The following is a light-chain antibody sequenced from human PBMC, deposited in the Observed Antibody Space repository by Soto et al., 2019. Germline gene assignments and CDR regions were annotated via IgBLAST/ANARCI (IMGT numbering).Light chain of an antibody. Sequence: DIQMTQSPSSLSASVGDRVTITCRASQGISNYFAWYQQKPGKVPKLLIYASSTLQSGVPSRFSGSGSGTDFTLTISSRQPEDVATYYCQKYNSAPVFTFGPGTKVDIK. CDR1: QGISNY. CDR2: ASS. J-gene: IGKJ3*01. CDR3: QKYNSAPVFT. V-gene: IGKV1-27*01.